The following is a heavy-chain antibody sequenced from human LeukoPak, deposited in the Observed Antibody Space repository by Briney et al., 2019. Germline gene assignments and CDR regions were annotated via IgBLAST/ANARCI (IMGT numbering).Heavy chain of an antibody. CDR2: ISGSGGNT. D-gene: IGHD3-22*01. CDR3: AKGGTSGHYGDFDY. CDR1: GFTFSNYA. J-gene: IGHJ4*02. V-gene: IGHV3-23*01. Sequence: GGSLRLSCAASGFTFSNYAMSWVRQAPGKGLEWVSTISGSGGNTYYADSVKGRFTISRDNSKNTLFLQMNSLRAEDTAVYYCAKGGTSGHYGDFDYWGQGTLVTVSS.